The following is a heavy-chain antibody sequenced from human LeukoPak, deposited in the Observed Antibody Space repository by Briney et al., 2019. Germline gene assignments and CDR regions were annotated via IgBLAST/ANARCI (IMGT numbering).Heavy chain of an antibody. Sequence: GGSLRLSCAASGFTVSSNYMSWVRQAPGKGLEWVSVIYSGGSTYYADSVKGRFTISRDNSKNTLYLQMNSLRAEDTAVYYCAKASTPPSPFDYWGQGTLVTVSS. J-gene: IGHJ4*02. V-gene: IGHV3-53*01. CDR1: GFTVSSNY. D-gene: IGHD5/OR15-5a*01. CDR2: IYSGGST. CDR3: AKASTPPSPFDY.